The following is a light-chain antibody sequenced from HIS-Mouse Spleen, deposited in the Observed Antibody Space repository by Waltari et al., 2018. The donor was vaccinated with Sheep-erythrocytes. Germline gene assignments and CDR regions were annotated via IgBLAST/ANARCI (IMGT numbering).Light chain of an antibody. CDR3: MQALQTPWT. CDR2: LGS. J-gene: IGKJ1*01. V-gene: IGKV2-28*01. Sequence: MTHSPLSLPVPPGEPASISCGSSQSLLHSMGYNYLDWYLQRPGQSPQRRIYLGSNRASGVPDRFSGSGSGTDFTLKISRVEAEDVGVYYCMQALQTPWTFGQGTKVEIK. CDR1: QSLLHSMGYNY.